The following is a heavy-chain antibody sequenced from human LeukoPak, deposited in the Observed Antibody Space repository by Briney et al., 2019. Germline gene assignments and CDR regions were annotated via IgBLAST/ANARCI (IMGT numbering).Heavy chain of an antibody. CDR1: GGSISSYY. D-gene: IGHD1-26*01. V-gene: IGHV4-59*08. Sequence: PSETLSLTCTVSGGSISSYYWSWIRQPPGKGLEWIGYIYYSGSTNYNPSLKSRVTISVDTSKNQFSLMLSSVTAADTAVYYCARHISGSYSFYFDYWGQGTLVTVSS. CDR2: IYYSGST. J-gene: IGHJ4*02. CDR3: ARHISGSYSFYFDY.